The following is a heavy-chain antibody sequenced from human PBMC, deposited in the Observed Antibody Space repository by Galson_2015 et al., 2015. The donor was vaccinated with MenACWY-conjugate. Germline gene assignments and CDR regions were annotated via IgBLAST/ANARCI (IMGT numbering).Heavy chain of an antibody. Sequence: ETLSLTCVVSGASITRDWWSWVRQPPGKGLEWIGEVHHSGSTNYNPSLKSRVTISLDKSKSQISLTVDSVTAADTAIYYCAGHCSGARCHLYWGQGALVTVSS. D-gene: IGHD2-15*01. CDR2: VHHSGST. J-gene: IGHJ4*02. V-gene: IGHV4-4*02. CDR1: GASITRDW. CDR3: AGHCSGARCHLY.